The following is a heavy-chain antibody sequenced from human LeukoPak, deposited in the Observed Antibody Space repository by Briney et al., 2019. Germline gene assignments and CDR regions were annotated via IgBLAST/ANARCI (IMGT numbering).Heavy chain of an antibody. CDR3: ARVMVGATDFDY. Sequence: ASVKVSCKASGGTFSSYAINWVRQATGQGLEWMGWMNPNSGNTGYAQKFQGRVTMTRNTSISTAYMELSSLRSEDTAVYYCARVMVGATDFDYWGQGTLVTVSS. CDR2: MNPNSGNT. D-gene: IGHD1-26*01. CDR1: GGTFSSYA. V-gene: IGHV1-8*02. J-gene: IGHJ4*02.